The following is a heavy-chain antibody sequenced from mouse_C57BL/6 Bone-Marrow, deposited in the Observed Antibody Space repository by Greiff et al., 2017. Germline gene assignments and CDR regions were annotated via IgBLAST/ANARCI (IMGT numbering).Heavy chain of an antibody. CDR3: AKRWDGYDEGGGYAMDY. J-gene: IGHJ4*01. D-gene: IGHD2-2*01. CDR2: IWGGGST. V-gene: IGHV2-9*01. CDR1: GFSLSSYG. Sequence: VMLVELGPGLVAPSQSLSITCSVSGFSLSSYGVDWVRQPPGKGLEWLGLIWGGGSTNYNSALMSRLSISKDNSKSQVFVKMNSLQTDDTAMYYCAKRWDGYDEGGGYAMDYWGQGTSVTVSS.